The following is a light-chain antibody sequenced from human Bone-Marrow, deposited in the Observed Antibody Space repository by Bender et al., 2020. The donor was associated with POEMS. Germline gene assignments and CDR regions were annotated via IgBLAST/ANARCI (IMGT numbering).Light chain of an antibody. CDR1: KLEDRY. CDR3: QAWDNSVV. CDR2: QNN. Sequence: SYDLTQPPSVSVSPGQTATITCSGDKLEDRYTCWYQQKPGQSPVLLMYQNNKRPSGIPERFSGSNSGNTATLTISGTQVVDEAAYYCQAWDNSVVFGGGTKLTVL. V-gene: IGLV3-1*01. J-gene: IGLJ2*01.